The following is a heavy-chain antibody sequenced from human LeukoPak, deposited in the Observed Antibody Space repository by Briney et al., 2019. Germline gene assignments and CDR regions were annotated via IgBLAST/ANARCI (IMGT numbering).Heavy chain of an antibody. V-gene: IGHV4-39*01. D-gene: IGHD3-3*01. CDR1: GGSISSSSYY. CDR3: ARQEGFWSAHDC. Sequence: KPSETLSLTCTVSGGSISSSSYYWGWIRQPPGKGLEWIGSIYYSGSTYYNPSLKSRVTISVDTSKNQFSLKLSSVTAADTAVYYCARQEGFWSAHDCWGQGTLVTVSS. CDR2: IYYSGST. J-gene: IGHJ4*02.